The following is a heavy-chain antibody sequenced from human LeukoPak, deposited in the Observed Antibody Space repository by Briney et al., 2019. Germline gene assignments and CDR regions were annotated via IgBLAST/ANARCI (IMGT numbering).Heavy chain of an antibody. J-gene: IGHJ4*02. CDR3: ARLHYDVLTGPFDY. Sequence: GGSLRLSCAASGFTFSSYGMHWVRQAPGKGLEWVAFIRYDGSNKYYADSVKGRFTISRDNSKNTLYLQMNSLRAEDTAVYYCARLHYDVLTGPFDYWGQGTLVTVSS. V-gene: IGHV3-30*02. CDR1: GFTFSSYG. D-gene: IGHD3-9*01. CDR2: IRYDGSNK.